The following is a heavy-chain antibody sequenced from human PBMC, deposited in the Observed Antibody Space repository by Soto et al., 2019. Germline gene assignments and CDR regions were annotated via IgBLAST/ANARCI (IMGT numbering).Heavy chain of an antibody. Sequence: ASSVKVSCKSSGGTFSSYAISWVRQAPGQGLEWMGGIIPIFGTANYAQKFQGRVTITADESTSTAYMELSSLRSEDTAVYYCARDAGYCTNGVCYTFDYWGQGTLVTVSS. CDR1: GGTFSSYA. CDR3: ARDAGYCTNGVCYTFDY. D-gene: IGHD2-8*01. J-gene: IGHJ4*02. V-gene: IGHV1-69*13. CDR2: IIPIFGTA.